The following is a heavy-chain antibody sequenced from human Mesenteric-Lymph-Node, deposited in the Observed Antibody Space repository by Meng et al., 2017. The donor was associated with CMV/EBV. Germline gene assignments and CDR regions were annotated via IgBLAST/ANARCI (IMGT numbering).Heavy chain of an antibody. CDR1: GDSVSSNSAA. CDR2: TYYRSKWYN. V-gene: IGHV6-1*01. Sequence: SQTLSLTCAISGDSVSSNSAAWNWIRQSPSRGLEWLGRTYYRSKWYNDYAVSVKSRITINPDTPKNQFSLQLNSVTPEDTAVSSCVRGHSSPHIRSSPLDYWGQGTLVTVSS. CDR3: VRGHSSPHIRSSPLDY. D-gene: IGHD6-6*01. J-gene: IGHJ4*02.